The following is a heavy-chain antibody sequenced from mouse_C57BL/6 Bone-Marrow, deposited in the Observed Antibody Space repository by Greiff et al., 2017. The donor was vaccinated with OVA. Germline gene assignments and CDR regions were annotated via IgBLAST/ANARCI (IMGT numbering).Heavy chain of an antibody. CDR2: ISDGGSYT. J-gene: IGHJ2*01. D-gene: IGHD1-1*01. CDR1: GFTFSSYA. V-gene: IGHV5-4*01. CDR3: ARDITKCFDY. Sequence: EVQLVESGGGLVKPGGSLKLSCAASGFTFSSYAMSWVRQTPEKRLEWVATISDGGSYTYYPDNVKGRFTISRDNAKNNLYLQMSHLKSEDTAMYYCARDITKCFDYWGQGTTLTVSS.